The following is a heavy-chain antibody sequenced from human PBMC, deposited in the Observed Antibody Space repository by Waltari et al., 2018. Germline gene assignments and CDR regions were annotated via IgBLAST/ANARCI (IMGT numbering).Heavy chain of an antibody. V-gene: IGHV1-69-2*01. CDR3: ARTTPFKSLDY. J-gene: IGHJ4*02. CDR2: VDPSDDKA. D-gene: IGHD1-7*01. Sequence: EGHLVQSGAEVKKPGATVKVSCKAAGYTFTDYYMQWVQQAPGKGLEWMGRVDPSDDKAIYAAKFPRRVTISADTSTDPAYIELRSLRSEYPAVYYCARTTPFKSLDYWGQATLATVSS. CDR1: GYTFTDYY.